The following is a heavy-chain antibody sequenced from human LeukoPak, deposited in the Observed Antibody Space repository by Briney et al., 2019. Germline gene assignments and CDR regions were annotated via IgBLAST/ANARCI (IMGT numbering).Heavy chain of an antibody. CDR1: GFSFSSYG. CDR2: ISYDGSDK. CDR3: AKNWARLDS. Sequence: GGSLRLSCAASGFSFSSYGMHWVRQAPGKGLEWVALISYDGSDKYYADSVKGRFTISRDNSKNTLSLQMSSLRQEDTAVYYWAKNWARLDSWGQGTRVTVSS. V-gene: IGHV3-30*18. D-gene: IGHD3-16*01. J-gene: IGHJ4*02.